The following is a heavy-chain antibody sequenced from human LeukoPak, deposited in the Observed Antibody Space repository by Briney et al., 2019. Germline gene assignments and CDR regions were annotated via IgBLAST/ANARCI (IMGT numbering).Heavy chain of an antibody. J-gene: IGHJ4*02. CDR1: GGSFSGYY. V-gene: IGHV4-34*01. CDR2: INHSGST. CDR3: ARARAISGSYYGFRFDY. Sequence: PSETLSLTCAVYGGSFSGYYWSWIRQPPGKGLEWIGEINHSGSTNYNPSLKSRVTISVDTSKNQFSLKLSSVTAADTAVYYCARARAISGSYYGFRFDYWGQGTLVTVSS. D-gene: IGHD1-26*01.